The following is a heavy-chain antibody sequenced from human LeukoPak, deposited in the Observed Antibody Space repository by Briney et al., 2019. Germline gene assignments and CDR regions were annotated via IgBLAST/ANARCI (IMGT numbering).Heavy chain of an antibody. V-gene: IGHV3-23*01. CDR3: AKVLDFWNGYCRYYMAV. CDR1: GFTFGNYA. CDR2: ISSSGGST. D-gene: IGHD3-3*01. Sequence: GGSLRLSCAASGFTFGNYAMSWVRQAPGKGLEWVSIISSSGGSTYYADSVEGRFTISRDNSKDTLYLQMNSLGAEYTAMYYCAKVLDFWNGYCRYYMAVWGKGTTVTVSS. J-gene: IGHJ6*03.